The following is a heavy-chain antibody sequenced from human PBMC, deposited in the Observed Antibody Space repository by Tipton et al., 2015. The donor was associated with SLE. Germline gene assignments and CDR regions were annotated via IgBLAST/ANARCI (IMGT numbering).Heavy chain of an antibody. V-gene: IGHV4-59*01. Sequence: TLSLTCAVYGGSFSDYYWSWIRQPPGKGLEWIGYIFSSGSTNYNPSLKSRVTMSIDTSKNQFSLRLSSVTAADTAVYYCARGGGRLGNWGQGTLVTVSS. CDR1: GGSFSDYY. J-gene: IGHJ4*02. D-gene: IGHD3-16*01. CDR2: IFSSGST. CDR3: ARGGGRLGN.